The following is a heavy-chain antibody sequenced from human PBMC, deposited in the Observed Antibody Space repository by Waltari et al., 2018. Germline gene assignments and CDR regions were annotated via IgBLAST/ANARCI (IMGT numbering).Heavy chain of an antibody. CDR1: GFTFTAHA. D-gene: IGHD3-10*01. J-gene: IGHJ3*01. CDR2: ISGPGGST. Sequence: EVKLLESGGGLVQRGGSLRLSCAASGFTFTAHAMYWVRQFPGKGLEWVSSISGPGGSTYYPDSVKGRFTISRDNSRNTLYLQMDSLRAKDTAVYYCARDGRFRTDGFDVWGQGTMVTVSS. V-gene: IGHV3-23*01. CDR3: ARDGRFRTDGFDV.